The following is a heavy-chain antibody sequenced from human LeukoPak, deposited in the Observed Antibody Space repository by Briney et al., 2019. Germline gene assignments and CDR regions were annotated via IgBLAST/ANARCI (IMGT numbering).Heavy chain of an antibody. CDR3: ARATVTFYYYYYMDV. CDR1: GGSISSYY. J-gene: IGHJ6*03. D-gene: IGHD4-11*01. Sequence: SETLSLTCTVSGGSISSYYWSWIRQPPGKGLEWIGYIYYSGSTNYNPSLKSRVTISVDTSKNQFSLKLSSVTAADTAVYYCARATVTFYYYYYMDVWGKGTTVTVSS. CDR2: IYYSGST. V-gene: IGHV4-59*01.